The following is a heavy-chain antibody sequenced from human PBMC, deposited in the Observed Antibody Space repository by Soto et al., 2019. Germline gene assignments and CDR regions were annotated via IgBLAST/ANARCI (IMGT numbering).Heavy chain of an antibody. Sequence: QEQLVQAGAEVKKPGSSVRISCRASGGIFSNDAVSWVRQAPGQGLQWMGGIIPIFGTTHYAQKFQGRVTITAYESTATAYMELRSVTSEDTAVYYCEKGLRTGNYGMDVW. V-gene: IGHV1-69*01. CDR3: EKGLRTGNYGMDV. J-gene: IGHJ6*01. CDR1: GGIFSNDA. CDR2: IIPIFGTT. D-gene: IGHD3-10*01.